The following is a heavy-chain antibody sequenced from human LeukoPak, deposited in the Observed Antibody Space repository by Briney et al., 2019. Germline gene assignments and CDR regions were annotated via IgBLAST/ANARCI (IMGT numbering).Heavy chain of an antibody. CDR1: GFAFSNYG. J-gene: IGHJ4*02. V-gene: IGHV3-23*01. CDR3: AKDQNTGAYYYYFDY. D-gene: IGHD2/OR15-2a*01. Sequence: GGSLRLSCAASGFAFSNYGMNWVRQAPGKGLEWVSGITGSGGTTYYADSVKGRFTISRDNSKNTLYLQMNSLRAEDTAVYYCAKDQNTGAYYYYFDYWGQGTLVTVSS. CDR2: ITGSGGTT.